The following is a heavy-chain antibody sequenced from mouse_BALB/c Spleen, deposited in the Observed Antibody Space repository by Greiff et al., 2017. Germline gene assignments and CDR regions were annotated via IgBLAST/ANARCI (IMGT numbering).Heavy chain of an antibody. CDR3: ARKGYYGNYDAMDY. V-gene: IGHV1-87*01. J-gene: IGHJ4*01. CDR1: GYTFTSYW. Sequence: VQLQQSGAELARPGASVKLSCKASGYTFTSYWMQWVKQRPGQGLEWIGAIYPGDGDTRYTQKFKGKATLTADKSSSTAYMQLSSLASEDSAVYYCARKGYYGNYDAMDYWGQGTSVTVSS. CDR2: IYPGDGDT. D-gene: IGHD2-1*01.